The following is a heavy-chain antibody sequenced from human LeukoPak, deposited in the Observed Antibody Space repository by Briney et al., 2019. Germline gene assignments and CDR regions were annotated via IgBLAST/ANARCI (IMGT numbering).Heavy chain of an antibody. CDR1: GGSFSGYY. CDR3: ARGFTMVRGVMSADFDY. V-gene: IGHV4-34*01. Sequence: KTSETLSLTCAVYGGSFSGYYWSWIRQPPGKGLEWIGEINHSGSTNYNPSLKSRVTISVDTSKNQFSLKLSSVTAADTAVYYCARGFTMVRGVMSADFDYWGQGTLVTVSS. D-gene: IGHD3-10*01. J-gene: IGHJ4*02. CDR2: INHSGST.